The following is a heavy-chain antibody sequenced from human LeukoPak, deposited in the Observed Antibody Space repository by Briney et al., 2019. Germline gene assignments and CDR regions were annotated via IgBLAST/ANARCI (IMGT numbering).Heavy chain of an antibody. Sequence: GRSLRLSCAASGFTFSSYGMHWVRQAPGKGLEWVAVISYDGSNKYYEDSVKGRFTISRDNSKNTLYLQMNSLRAEDTAVYYCAKDSTPPNLSSSWYDPHHFDYWGQGTLVTVSS. J-gene: IGHJ4*02. D-gene: IGHD6-13*01. CDR1: GFTFSSYG. CDR2: ISYDGSNK. V-gene: IGHV3-30*18. CDR3: AKDSTPPNLSSSWYDPHHFDY.